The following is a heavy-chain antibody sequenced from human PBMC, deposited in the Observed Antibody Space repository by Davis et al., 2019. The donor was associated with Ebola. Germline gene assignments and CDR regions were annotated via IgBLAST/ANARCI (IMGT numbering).Heavy chain of an antibody. CDR3: ARDQSHGDYGMDV. J-gene: IGHJ6*02. V-gene: IGHV4-59*01. Sequence: PSETLSLTCTVSGGSISSYYWSWIRQHPGKGLEWIGYIYYSGSTNYNPSLKSRVTISVDTSKNQFSLKLSSVTAADTAVYYCARDQSHGDYGMDVWGQGTTVTVSS. CDR2: IYYSGST. D-gene: IGHD3-10*01. CDR1: GGSISSYY.